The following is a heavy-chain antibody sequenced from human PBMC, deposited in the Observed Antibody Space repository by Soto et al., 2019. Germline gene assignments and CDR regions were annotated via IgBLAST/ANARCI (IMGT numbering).Heavy chain of an antibody. CDR2: ISYDGSNK. CDR1: GFTFSSYA. J-gene: IGHJ6*02. Sequence: GGSLRLSCAASGFTFSSYAMHWVRQAPGKGLEWVAVISYDGSNKYYADSVKGRFTISRDNSKNTLYLQMNSLRAEDTAVYYCAREFSAHRDFWSGYYRMLSYYYYYGMDVWGQGTTVTVSS. V-gene: IGHV3-30-3*01. CDR3: AREFSAHRDFWSGYYRMLSYYYYYGMDV. D-gene: IGHD3-3*01.